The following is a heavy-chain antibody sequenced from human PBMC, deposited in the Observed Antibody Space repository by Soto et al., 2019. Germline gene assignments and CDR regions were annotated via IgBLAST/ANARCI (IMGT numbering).Heavy chain of an antibody. D-gene: IGHD3-22*01. CDR3: AKLTYPSDSTGYYYERVSGWIDS. CDR1: GFMFSSYA. J-gene: IGHJ5*01. V-gene: IGHV3-23*01. Sequence: EVQLLESGGGLIQPGGSLRLSCVASGFMFSSYAMSWVRQAPGKGLEWVSSISASGGTANLADSVEGRCTISRDNSKSTLYLQMNSLRAEDTAVYYCAKLTYPSDSTGYYYERVSGWIDSWGQGTLVTVSS. CDR2: ISASGGTA.